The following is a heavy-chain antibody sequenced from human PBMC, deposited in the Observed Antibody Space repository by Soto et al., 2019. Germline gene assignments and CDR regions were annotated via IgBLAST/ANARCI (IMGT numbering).Heavy chain of an antibody. D-gene: IGHD3-9*01. V-gene: IGHV4-30-2*01. CDR3: ARGRYFDWLGTWFDP. CDR1: SDSISSGDYS. CDR2: IYFGGST. Sequence: PSERLSLTCAVSSDSISSGDYSWNWIRQPPGKGLEWIGYIYFGGSTYYNPSLQSRVTMSVDTSKNQFSLKLSSVTAADTAVYYCARGRYFDWLGTWFDPWGQGSLVTVSS. J-gene: IGHJ5*02.